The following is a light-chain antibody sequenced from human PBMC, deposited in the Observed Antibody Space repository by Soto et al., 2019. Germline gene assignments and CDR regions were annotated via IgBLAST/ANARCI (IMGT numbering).Light chain of an antibody. Sequence: TPLTLSPSSLSASVCDTITITCRESQIISTYLSWYQQKPGEAPTLLVYDSSTLQSGVPSRFSGSGFGAEFTLTVSSLEPEDFATYYCQQSYSNPTSTFGQGTKVDI. CDR2: DSS. J-gene: IGKJ1*01. CDR3: QQSYSNPTST. CDR1: QIISTY. V-gene: IGKV1-39*01.